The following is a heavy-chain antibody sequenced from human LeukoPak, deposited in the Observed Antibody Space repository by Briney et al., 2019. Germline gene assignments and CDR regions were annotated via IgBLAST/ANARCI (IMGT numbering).Heavy chain of an antibody. V-gene: IGHV3-21*01. CDR3: ARAGYCSSTSCPGGDY. Sequence: TGGSLRLSCAASGFTFSSYSMTWVRQAPGKGLEWVSSISSSSSYIYYADSVKGRFTISRDNAKNSLYLQMNSLRAEDTAVYYCARAGYCSSTSCPGGDYWGQGTLVTVSS. CDR1: GFTFSSYS. CDR2: ISSSSSYI. J-gene: IGHJ4*02. D-gene: IGHD2-2*01.